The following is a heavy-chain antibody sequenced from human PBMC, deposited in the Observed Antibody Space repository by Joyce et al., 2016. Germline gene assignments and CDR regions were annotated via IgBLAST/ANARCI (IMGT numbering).Heavy chain of an antibody. D-gene: IGHD2-15*01. CDR3: ARGDIGSWFDP. CDR1: GGSMNGYY. V-gene: IGHV4-59*12. Sequence: QVQLQESGPGLVKSSETLSLTCNVSGGSMNGYYWTWIRQPPGAGLEWIGYIYYSGTTNDNPSLKSRVTMSVDTSKYQFSLKLNSMTAADTAVYFCARGDIGSWFDPWGQGILITVSS. CDR2: IYYSGTT. J-gene: IGHJ5*02.